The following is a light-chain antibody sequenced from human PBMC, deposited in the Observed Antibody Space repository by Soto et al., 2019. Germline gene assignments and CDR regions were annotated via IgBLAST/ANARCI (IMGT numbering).Light chain of an antibody. Sequence: QSVLTQPPSASGSPGQSVTISCTGTSSDVGDYNYVSWYQQHPGKAPKLMIYEVSKRPSGVPDRFSGSKSGNTASLTVSGLQAEDEADYYCNSYAGTNNPYVFGTGTKLTVL. V-gene: IGLV2-8*01. J-gene: IGLJ1*01. CDR3: NSYAGTNNPYV. CDR1: SSDVGDYNY. CDR2: EVS.